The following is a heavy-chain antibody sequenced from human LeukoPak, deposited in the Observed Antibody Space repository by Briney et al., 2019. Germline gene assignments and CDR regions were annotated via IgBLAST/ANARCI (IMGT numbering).Heavy chain of an antibody. CDR2: TLHSADP. CDR1: DGSFIGYY. V-gene: IGHV4-34*01. D-gene: IGHD2-2*01. J-gene: IGHJ6*03. Sequence: PSETLSLTCAVYDGSFIGYYWTWVRRTPGKGLEWIGDTLHSADPNYNPSLESRATISVDTSRHQFTLNLTSVTAADTAVYFCARGPIVAVPAVYYYYMDVWGSGTTVTVSS. CDR3: ARGPIVAVPAVYYYYMDV.